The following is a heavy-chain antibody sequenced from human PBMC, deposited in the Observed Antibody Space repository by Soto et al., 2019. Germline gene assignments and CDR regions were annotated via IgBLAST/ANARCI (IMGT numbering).Heavy chain of an antibody. CDR2: ISGNGANT. J-gene: IGHJ4*02. CDR3: AKGIPITGADPFDY. V-gene: IGHV3-23*01. D-gene: IGHD2-21*01. Sequence: EVQLLESGGGLVQPGGSLRLSCAASGFTFGSYAMGWVRQAPGKGLEWVSTISGNGANTYYADSVRGRFTISRDNSKNTLCLQRNSLRSEDTTVYYCAKGIPITGADPFDYWGQGTLVTVSS. CDR1: GFTFGSYA.